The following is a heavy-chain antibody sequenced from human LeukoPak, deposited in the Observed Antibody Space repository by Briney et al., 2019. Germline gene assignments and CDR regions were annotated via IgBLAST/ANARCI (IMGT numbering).Heavy chain of an antibody. CDR3: ALRGVTLYYYYGMDV. J-gene: IGHJ6*02. D-gene: IGHD2-21*02. V-gene: IGHV1-8*01. Sequence: GASVKVSCKASGDTFTSYDISWVRQATGQGLEWMGWMNPNSGNTGYAQKFQGRVTMTSNTSISTAYMELSSLRSEDAAVYYCALRGVTLYYYYGMDVWGQGTTVTVSS. CDR2: MNPNSGNT. CDR1: GDTFTSYD.